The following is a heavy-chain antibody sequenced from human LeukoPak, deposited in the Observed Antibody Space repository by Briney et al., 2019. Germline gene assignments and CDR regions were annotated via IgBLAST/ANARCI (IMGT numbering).Heavy chain of an antibody. D-gene: IGHD3-22*01. Sequence: ASVKVSCKASGGTFSSYAISWVRQAPGQGLEWMGGIIPIFGTANYARKFQGRVTITADKSTSTAYMELSSLRSEDTAVYYCARGLYYYDSSGYYPLADYWGQGTLVTVSS. V-gene: IGHV1-69*06. CDR2: IIPIFGTA. CDR1: GGTFSSYA. CDR3: ARGLYYYDSSGYYPLADY. J-gene: IGHJ4*02.